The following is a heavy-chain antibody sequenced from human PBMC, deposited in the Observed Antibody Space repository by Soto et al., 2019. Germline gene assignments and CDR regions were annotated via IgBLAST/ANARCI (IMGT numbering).Heavy chain of an antibody. CDR3: ARVTFYYSSGTGGYFDY. Sequence: ASVKVSCKASGYRFTTYGVSWVRQAAGQGGQGMGWICGYDGNTNYAQNFQGRVTMTTDTSTSTAYMELRSLRSEDTAVYYCARVTFYYSSGTGGYFDYWGKGTLVTV. J-gene: IGHJ4*02. D-gene: IGHD3-10*01. V-gene: IGHV1-18*01. CDR1: GYRFTTYG. CDR2: ICGYDGNT.